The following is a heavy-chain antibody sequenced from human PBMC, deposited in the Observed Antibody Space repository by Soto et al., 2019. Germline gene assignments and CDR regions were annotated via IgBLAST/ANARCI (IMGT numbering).Heavy chain of an antibody. CDR3: ARGYSGYLAWFDP. Sequence: ASVKVSCKTSGYSFPDYSINWVRQAPGQGLEWLGWITVYNGHTNYAPSLQGRVTITTDTATSTVYMELTTLRSEDTAVYYCARGYSGYLAWFDPWGQGTLVTVSS. D-gene: IGHD5-12*01. V-gene: IGHV1-18*01. CDR1: GYSFPDYS. CDR2: ITVYNGHT. J-gene: IGHJ5*02.